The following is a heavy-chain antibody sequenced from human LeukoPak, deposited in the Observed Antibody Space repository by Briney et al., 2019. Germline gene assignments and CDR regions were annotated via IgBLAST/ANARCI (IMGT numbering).Heavy chain of an antibody. V-gene: IGHV4-38-2*02. Sequence: SETLSLTCTVSGYSISSGYYWGWIRQPPGKGLEWIGSIYHSGSTYYNPSLKSRVTISVDTSKNQFSLKLSSVTAADTAVYYCASWTGTSFDYWGQGTLVTVSS. D-gene: IGHD1-7*01. J-gene: IGHJ4*02. CDR1: GYSISSGYY. CDR3: ASWTGTSFDY. CDR2: IYHSGST.